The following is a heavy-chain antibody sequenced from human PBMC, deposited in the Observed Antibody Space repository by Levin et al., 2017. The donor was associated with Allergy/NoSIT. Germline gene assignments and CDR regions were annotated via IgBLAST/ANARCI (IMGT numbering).Heavy chain of an antibody. CDR2: INHSGST. D-gene: IGHD2-2*01. Sequence: SETLSLTCAVYGGSFSGYYWSWIRQPPGKGLEWIGEINHSGSTNYNPSLKSRVTISVDTSKNQFSLKLSSVTAADTAVYYCARVVVVPAAHRALRWFDGGWFDPWGQGTLVTVSS. J-gene: IGHJ5*02. CDR1: GGSFSGYY. CDR3: ARVVVVPAAHRALRWFDGGWFDP. V-gene: IGHV4-34*01.